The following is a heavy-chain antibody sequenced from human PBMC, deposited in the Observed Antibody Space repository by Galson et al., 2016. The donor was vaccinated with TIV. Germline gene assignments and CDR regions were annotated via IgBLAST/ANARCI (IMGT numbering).Heavy chain of an antibody. V-gene: IGHV3-66*02. CDR2: IYSGGSA. CDR1: EITVSINY. Sequence: SLRLSCAASEITVSINYMTWVRQAPGKGLEWVSTIYSGGSAFYADSVKGRFTISRDSSKNTLYLQMNNVRTEDTAVYYCARDRYYDASGYYYYYYGMDVWGQGTTVTVSS. J-gene: IGHJ6*02. D-gene: IGHD3-22*01. CDR3: ARDRYYDASGYYYYYYGMDV.